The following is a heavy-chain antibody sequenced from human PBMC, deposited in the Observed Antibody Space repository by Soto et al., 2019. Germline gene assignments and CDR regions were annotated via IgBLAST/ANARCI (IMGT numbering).Heavy chain of an antibody. CDR3: AKDLLQWLGGGGPFAY. CDR2: ISPTGGST. V-gene: IGHV3-23*01. J-gene: IGHJ4*02. D-gene: IGHD6-19*01. Sequence: EVQLLESGGGLVHPGGSLRLSCATSGFSFSSYAMTWLRQAPGKGLEWVSTISPTGGSTYYADSVTGRFTISRDDSKNPLYLHRTSLRAEDTATYSCAKDLLQWLGGGGPFAYWGKGTRVTVPS. CDR1: GFSFSSYA.